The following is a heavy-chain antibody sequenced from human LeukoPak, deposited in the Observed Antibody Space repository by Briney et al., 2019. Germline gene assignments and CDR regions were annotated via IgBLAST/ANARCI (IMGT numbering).Heavy chain of an antibody. D-gene: IGHD3-10*01. CDR2: IQSKTDGGTT. CDR1: GFTFSNTW. J-gene: IGHJ4*02. CDR3: ATLAVRGVINI. Sequence: GGSPRLSCAASGFTFSNTWMNWVRQAPGKGLEWVGRIQSKTDGGTTEYAAPVKGRFTISRDDSKTTLYLQMNSLKTEDTAVYYCATLAVRGVINIWGQGTLVTVSS. V-gene: IGHV3-15*01.